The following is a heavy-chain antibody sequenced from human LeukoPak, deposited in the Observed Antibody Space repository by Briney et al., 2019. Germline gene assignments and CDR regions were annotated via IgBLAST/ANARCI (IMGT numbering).Heavy chain of an antibody. CDR3: ARDGPRDTTTYYYFDY. CDR1: GFTFSSYA. J-gene: IGHJ4*02. Sequence: GGSLRLSCAASGFTFSSYAMHWVRQAPGKGLEWVALISYDGKYKYSADSVKGRFTISRDNSKNTFYLQMNSLRAEDTAVYYCARDGPRDTTTYYYFDYWGQGTLVIVSS. CDR2: ISYDGKYK. D-gene: IGHD2/OR15-2a*01. V-gene: IGHV3-30*04.